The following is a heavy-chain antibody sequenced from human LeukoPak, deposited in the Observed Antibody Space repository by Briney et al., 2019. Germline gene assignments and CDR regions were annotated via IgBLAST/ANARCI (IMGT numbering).Heavy chain of an antibody. CDR3: TRGFVDV. V-gene: IGHV1-46*01. J-gene: IGHJ6*02. Sequence: VSVKVSCKASGYTFTTYFIHWMRQAPGQGLEWMGIINPNSGGTIYAQKFQGRVTMAGDTSTRTVYMELSSLGFEDTAVYYCTRGFVDVWGQGTTVTVS. CDR2: INPNSGGT. CDR1: GYTFTTYF.